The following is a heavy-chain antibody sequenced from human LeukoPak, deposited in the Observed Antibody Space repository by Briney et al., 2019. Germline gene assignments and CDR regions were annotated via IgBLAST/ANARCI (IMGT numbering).Heavy chain of an antibody. J-gene: IGHJ5*02. V-gene: IGHV4-34*01. CDR3: ARGRSGRGQRIAAGPNRRAMNFFDR. Sequence: SETLSLTCAVYGGSFSGYYWSWIRQPPGKGLEWIGEINHSGSTNYNPSLKSRVTISVDTSKNQSSLKLSSLTAADTAVYYCARGRSGRGQRIAAGPNRRAMNFFDRWVRGRLV. CDR2: INHSGST. CDR1: GGSFSGYY. D-gene: IGHD6-13*01.